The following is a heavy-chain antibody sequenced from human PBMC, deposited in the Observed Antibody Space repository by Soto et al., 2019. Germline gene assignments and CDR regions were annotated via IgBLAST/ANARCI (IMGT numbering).Heavy chain of an antibody. D-gene: IGHD3-16*01. J-gene: IGHJ4*02. CDR3: ARDHSMTFGGDNFDY. Sequence: EVQLVESGGDFVQPGGSLRLSCAASGFTFSSYSINWVRQAPGKGLEWISYISSGGGTSHYADSVRGRFTISRGNAKNSLSLQMTSLRAEDTAVYYCARDHSMTFGGDNFDYWGQGALVAVSS. V-gene: IGHV3-48*01. CDR1: GFTFSSYS. CDR2: ISSGGGTS.